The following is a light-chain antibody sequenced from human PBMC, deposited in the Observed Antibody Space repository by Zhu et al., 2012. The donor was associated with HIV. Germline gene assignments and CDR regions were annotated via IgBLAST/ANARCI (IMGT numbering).Light chain of an antibody. CDR2: DTS. CDR1: QSVNSF. V-gene: IGKV3-11*01. J-gene: IGKJ1*01. CDR3: HQYADSPQT. Sequence: IVLTQSPATLSLSPGERATLSCRTSQSVNSFLAWYQQKPGQAPRLLIYDTSKRAAGVPARFSGSGSGTDFTLTISKLEPEDFAVYYCHQYADSPQTFGLGTKVEIQ.